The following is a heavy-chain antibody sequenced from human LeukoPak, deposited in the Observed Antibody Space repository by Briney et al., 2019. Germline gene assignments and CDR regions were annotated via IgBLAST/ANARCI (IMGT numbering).Heavy chain of an antibody. CDR3: ARVGRALLWFGDQAYYFDY. CDR2: INHSGST. CDR1: GFTFSSYA. D-gene: IGHD3-10*01. V-gene: IGHV4-34*01. Sequence: GSLRLSCAASGFTFSSYAMHWVRQPPGKGLEWIGEINHSGSTNYNPSLKSRVTISVDTSKNQFSLKLSSVTAADTAVYYCARVGRALLWFGDQAYYFDYWGQGTLVTVSS. J-gene: IGHJ4*02.